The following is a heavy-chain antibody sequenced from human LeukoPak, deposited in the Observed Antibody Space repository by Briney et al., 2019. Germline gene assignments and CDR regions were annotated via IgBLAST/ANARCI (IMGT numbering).Heavy chain of an antibody. Sequence: AGGSLRLSCAASGFTFSGYGMHWVRQAPGKGLEWVAFVRYDSSNKYYADSVKGRFTVSRDNSKNMLCLQMNSLRAEDTAVYYCARWADYYYYMDVWGKGTTVTVSS. CDR1: GFTFSGYG. CDR3: ARWADYYYYMDV. CDR2: VRYDSSNK. J-gene: IGHJ6*03. D-gene: IGHD5-24*01. V-gene: IGHV3-30*02.